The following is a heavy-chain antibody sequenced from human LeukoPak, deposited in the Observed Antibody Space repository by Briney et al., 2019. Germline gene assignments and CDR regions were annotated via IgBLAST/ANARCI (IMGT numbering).Heavy chain of an antibody. Sequence: SETLSLTCTVSGGSISSGGYYWRWIRQHPGKGLEWIGYIYYSGSTYYNPSLKSRVTISVDTSKNQFSLKLSSVTAADTAVYYCARVARRTGVDYWGQGTLVTVSS. J-gene: IGHJ4*02. D-gene: IGHD1-14*01. CDR2: IYYSGST. CDR1: GGSISSGGYY. V-gene: IGHV4-31*03. CDR3: ARVARRTGVDY.